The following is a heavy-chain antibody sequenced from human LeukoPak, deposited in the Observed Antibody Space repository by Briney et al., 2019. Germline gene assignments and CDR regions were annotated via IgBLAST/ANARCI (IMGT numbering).Heavy chain of an antibody. Sequence: SETLSLTCTVSGGSISSGDYYWTRIPQAPGKGLEWIGYIYYSGSTHYNPSLKSRVSISVDTAKNQFSLNLSSVTAADTAVYYCARDQNKYDSSGYYYYQYGMDVWGQGTTVTVSS. D-gene: IGHD3-22*01. V-gene: IGHV4-30-4*01. CDR3: ARDQNKYDSSGYYYYQYGMDV. J-gene: IGHJ6*02. CDR2: IYYSGST. CDR1: GGSISSGDYY.